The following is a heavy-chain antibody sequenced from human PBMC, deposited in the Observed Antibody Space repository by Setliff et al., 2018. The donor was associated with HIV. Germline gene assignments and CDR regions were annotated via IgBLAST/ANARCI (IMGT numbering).Heavy chain of an antibody. J-gene: IGHJ6*02. CDR3: ARDRGDYGGYYYYGMDV. D-gene: IGHD4-17*01. CDR1: GFTFSSYA. Sequence: PGGSLRLSCVGSGFTFSSYAMSWVRQAPGKGLEWVASIKEDGSEKYYADSVKGRFTISRDNAKNSLYLQMNSLRAEDTAVYYCARDRGDYGGYYYYGMDVWGQGTPVTVSS. CDR2: IKEDGSEK. V-gene: IGHV3-7*01.